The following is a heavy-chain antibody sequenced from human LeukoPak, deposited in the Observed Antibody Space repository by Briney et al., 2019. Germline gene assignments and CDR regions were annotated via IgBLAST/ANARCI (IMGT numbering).Heavy chain of an antibody. D-gene: IGHD6-19*01. CDR1: GYTLTELS. V-gene: IGHV1-24*01. Sequence: ASVKVSCKVSGYTLTELSMHWVRQAPGKGLEWMGGFDPEDGETIYAQKFQGRVTMTEDTSTDTAYMELSSLRAEDTAVYYCAKRREIAVAGNLDYWGQGTLVTVSS. CDR2: FDPEDGET. J-gene: IGHJ4*02. CDR3: AKRREIAVAGNLDY.